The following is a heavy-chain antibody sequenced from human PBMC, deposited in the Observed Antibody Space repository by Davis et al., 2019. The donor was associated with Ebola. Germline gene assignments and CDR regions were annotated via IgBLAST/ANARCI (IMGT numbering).Heavy chain of an antibody. V-gene: IGHV1-2*06. CDR1: GYTFTDYN. CDR3: ARGHNYGFEY. Sequence: ASVKVSCKASGYTFTDYNIHWMRQAPGQGLEWLGRVNLKSGATNYAQKFQGRVTMTRDTSISTAYMELSRLTSDDTAMYYCARGHNYGFEYWGQGTLVTVSS. CDR2: VNLKSGAT. D-gene: IGHD5-18*01. J-gene: IGHJ4*02.